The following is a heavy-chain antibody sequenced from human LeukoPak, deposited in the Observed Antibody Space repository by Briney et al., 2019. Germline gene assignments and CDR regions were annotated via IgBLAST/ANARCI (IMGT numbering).Heavy chain of an antibody. V-gene: IGHV3-9*03. D-gene: IGHD5-18*01. J-gene: IGHJ5*02. CDR3: ARSGGYNYGSWFDP. CDR1: GFTFDGYA. CDR2: ISWNSGNI. Sequence: PGGSLRLSCAASGFTFDGYAMHWVRQAPGKGLEWVSGISWNSGNIAYADSVKGRFTISRDNAKNSLYLQMNSLRAEDMALYYCARSGGYNYGSWFDPWGQGTLVTVSS.